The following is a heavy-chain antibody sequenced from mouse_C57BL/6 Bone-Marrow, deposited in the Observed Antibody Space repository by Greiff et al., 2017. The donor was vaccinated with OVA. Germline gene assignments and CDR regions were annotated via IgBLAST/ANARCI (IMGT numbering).Heavy chain of an antibody. CDR2: LYPGSGST. J-gene: IGHJ1*03. D-gene: IGHD1-1*01. Sequence: VQLPPSGAELLKPGASVKMSCKASGYPFTSSWITWVQQRPGQGLWWVGDLYPGSGSTNYNEKFKSKATLTVDTSSSTAYMQLSSLTSEDSAVYYCARKADYYGSGGWYFDVWGTGTTVTVAS. CDR3: ARKADYYGSGGWYFDV. CDR1: GYPFTSSW. V-gene: IGHV1-55*01.